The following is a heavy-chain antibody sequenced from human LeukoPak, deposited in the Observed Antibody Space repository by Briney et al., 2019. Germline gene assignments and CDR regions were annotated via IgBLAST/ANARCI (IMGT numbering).Heavy chain of an antibody. V-gene: IGHV3-15*01. J-gene: IGHJ4*02. CDR1: GFSFTSSW. Sequence: PGGSLRLSCAASGFSFTSSWMSWVRQAPGKGLEWVGRIKSKIDGETPEHAAAVKGRFTISRDDSKNTLYLQMNSLKTEDTAVYYCKAWFTGRPEGGQGTLVTVSS. CDR3: KAWFTGRPE. D-gene: IGHD3-10*01. CDR2: IKSKIDGETP.